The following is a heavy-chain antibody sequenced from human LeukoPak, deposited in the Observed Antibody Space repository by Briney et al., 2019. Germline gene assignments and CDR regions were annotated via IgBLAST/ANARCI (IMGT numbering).Heavy chain of an antibody. J-gene: IGHJ4*02. Sequence: SETLSLTCAVYGGSFSGYYWSWIRQPPGKGLEWIGEINHSGSTNYNPSLKSRVTISVDRSKNQFSLKLSSVTAADTAVYYCARRRITMVRGVIITFPLDYWGQGTLVTVSS. CDR2: INHSGST. CDR3: ARRRITMVRGVIITFPLDY. V-gene: IGHV4-34*01. D-gene: IGHD3-10*01. CDR1: GGSFSGYY.